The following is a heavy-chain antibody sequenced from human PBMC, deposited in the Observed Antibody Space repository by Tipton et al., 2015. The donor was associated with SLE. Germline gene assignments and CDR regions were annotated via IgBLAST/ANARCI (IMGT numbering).Heavy chain of an antibody. Sequence: TLSLTCSVSGDSFSSNSYYRGWIRQPPGKGPEWIGSIHYSGMTYYSPSLKSRVTISVDTSKNQFSLKLNSVTAADTAVYYCARGGIQLWNWFDPWGQGTLVTVSS. J-gene: IGHJ5*02. D-gene: IGHD5-18*01. CDR3: ARGGIQLWNWFDP. CDR1: GDSFSSNSYY. V-gene: IGHV4-39*07. CDR2: IHYSGMT.